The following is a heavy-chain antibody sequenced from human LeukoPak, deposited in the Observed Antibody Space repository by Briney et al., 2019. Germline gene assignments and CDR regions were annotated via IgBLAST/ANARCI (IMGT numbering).Heavy chain of an antibody. CDR3: GRVIAGAIDY. CDR2: ISNSGSYT. J-gene: IGHJ4*02. V-gene: IGHV3-11*06. D-gene: IGHD6-13*01. Sequence: GGSLRLSCAVSGLTYSAHYMSWIRQAPGKGLEWISYISNSGSYTNYADSVRGRFTISRDNADNSMYLQMNSLRAEDTAVYYWGRVIAGAIDYWGQGTLVTVSS. CDR1: GLTYSAHY.